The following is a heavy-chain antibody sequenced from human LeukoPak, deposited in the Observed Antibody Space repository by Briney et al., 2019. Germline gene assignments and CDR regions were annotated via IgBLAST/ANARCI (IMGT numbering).Heavy chain of an antibody. CDR1: GFTFSSYG. CDR3: AKDWVSGPLSRDILTGYYGLGDY. V-gene: IGHV3-30*18. J-gene: IGHJ4*02. D-gene: IGHD3-9*01. CDR2: ISYDGSNK. Sequence: GGSLRLSCAASGFTFSSYGMHWVRQAPGKGLEWVAVISYDGSNKYYADSVKGRFTISRGNSKNTLCLQMNSLRAEDTAVYYCAKDWVSGPLSRDILTGYYGLGDYWGQGTLVTVSS.